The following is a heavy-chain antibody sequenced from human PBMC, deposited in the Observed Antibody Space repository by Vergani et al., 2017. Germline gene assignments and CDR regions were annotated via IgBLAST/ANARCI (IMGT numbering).Heavy chain of an antibody. D-gene: IGHD2-2*01. J-gene: IGHJ3*02. Sequence: QVQLVESGGGVVQPGRSLRLSCAASGFTFSSYAMHWVRQAPGKGLEWVAVISYDGSNKYYAASVKGRVTISRDNSKKPLYLQMNSLRAEDTAVYYCARELVVPAATRTYDAFDIWGQGTMVTVSS. V-gene: IGHV3-30-3*01. CDR3: ARELVVPAATRTYDAFDI. CDR2: ISYDGSNK. CDR1: GFTFSSYA.